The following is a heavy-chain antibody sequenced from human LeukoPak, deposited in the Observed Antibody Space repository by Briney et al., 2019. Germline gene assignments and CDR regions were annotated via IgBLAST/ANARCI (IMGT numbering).Heavy chain of an antibody. CDR2: IYYSGST. CDR3: ARGVALVRGVMEWFDP. J-gene: IGHJ5*02. CDR1: GGSISSYY. D-gene: IGHD3-10*01. V-gene: IGHV4-59*01. Sequence: PSETLSLTCTVSGGSISSYYWSWIRQPPGRGLEWIGYIYYSGSTNYNPSLKSRVTISVLTSKNQFSLKLGSVTAADTAVYYCARGVALVRGVMEWFDPWGQGTLVTVSS.